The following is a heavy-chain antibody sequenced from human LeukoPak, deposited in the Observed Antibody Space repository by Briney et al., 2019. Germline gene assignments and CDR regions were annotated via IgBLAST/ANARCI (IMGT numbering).Heavy chain of an antibody. V-gene: IGHV4-39*07. CDR2: IYYSGST. CDR3: ARDSPDYGDYEIDY. Sequence: SETLSLTCTVSGGSISSSSYYWGWIRQPPGKGLEWIGSIYYSGSTYYNPSLKSRVTISVDTSKNQFSLKLSSVTAADTAVYYCARDSPDYGDYEIDYWGQGTLVTVSS. D-gene: IGHD4-17*01. CDR1: GGSISSSSYY. J-gene: IGHJ4*02.